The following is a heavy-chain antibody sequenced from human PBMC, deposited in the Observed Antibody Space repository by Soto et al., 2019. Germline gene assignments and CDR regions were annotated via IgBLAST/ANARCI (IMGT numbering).Heavy chain of an antibody. CDR1: GGTFSSYA. J-gene: IGHJ4*02. Sequence: QVQLVQSGAEVKKPGSSVKVSCKASGGTFSSYAISWVRQAPGQGLEWMGGIIPIFGTANYAQKFQGRVTITADESTSTAYMELSSLRSEDTAVYYCAGALGYCSGGSCFSYYFDYWGQGTLVTVSS. CDR2: IIPIFGTA. V-gene: IGHV1-69*01. CDR3: AGALGYCSGGSCFSYYFDY. D-gene: IGHD2-15*01.